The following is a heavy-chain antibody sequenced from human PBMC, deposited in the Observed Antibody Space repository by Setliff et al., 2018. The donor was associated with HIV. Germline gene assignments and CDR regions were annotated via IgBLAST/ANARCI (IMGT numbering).Heavy chain of an antibody. CDR2: IKHDGSEK. V-gene: IGHV3-7*01. J-gene: IGHJ4*02. CDR1: GFTLRTYW. Sequence: GESLKISCAASGFTLRTYWMSWVRQAPGEGLEWVANIKHDGSEKFCVDSVRGRFTISRDNAKNTHYLQMTSLRPEDTAVYYCGVSGGSSPGYWGPGTLVTVSS. D-gene: IGHD2-15*01. CDR3: GVSGGSSPGY.